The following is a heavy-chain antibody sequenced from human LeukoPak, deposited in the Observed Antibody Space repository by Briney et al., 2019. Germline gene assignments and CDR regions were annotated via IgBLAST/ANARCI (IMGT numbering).Heavy chain of an antibody. Sequence: KASETLSLTCTVSGVSISSSNSYWGWIRQPPGKGLEWIGSIYYSGNTYYNASLKSQVSISIDTSKNQFSLKLSSVTAADTAVYYCARLATPSTMAARGRSWFESWGQGTLVTVSS. J-gene: IGHJ5*01. CDR3: ARLATPSTMAARGRSWFES. CDR1: GVSISSSNSY. V-gene: IGHV4-39*07. D-gene: IGHD6-6*01. CDR2: IYYSGNT.